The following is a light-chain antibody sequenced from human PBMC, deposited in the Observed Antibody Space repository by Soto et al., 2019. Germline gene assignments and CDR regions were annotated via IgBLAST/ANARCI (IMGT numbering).Light chain of an antibody. Sequence: EIVLTQSPATLSLSPGERATLSCRASQSISRYLAWYQQKPGQAPRLLIYDASSRATAIPARFSGSGSGTDFTLTISSLEPEDFAFYYCQQRTNWPITFGQGTRLEI. CDR1: QSISRY. CDR2: DAS. CDR3: QQRTNWPIT. J-gene: IGKJ5*01. V-gene: IGKV3-11*01.